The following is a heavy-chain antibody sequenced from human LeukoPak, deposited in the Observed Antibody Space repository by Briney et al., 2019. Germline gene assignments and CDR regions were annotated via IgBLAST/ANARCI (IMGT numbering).Heavy chain of an antibody. J-gene: IGHJ4*02. CDR1: GGSFSGYY. Sequence: SETLSLTCAVSGGSFSGYYWTWIRQPPGKGLEWIGEINHSGSANYNPSLKSRVTISLDTSKNQFSLKLSSVTAADTAVHYCARGQGTVTTHWGQGTLVTVSS. V-gene: IGHV4-34*01. CDR3: ARGQGTVTTH. D-gene: IGHD4-17*01. CDR2: INHSGSA.